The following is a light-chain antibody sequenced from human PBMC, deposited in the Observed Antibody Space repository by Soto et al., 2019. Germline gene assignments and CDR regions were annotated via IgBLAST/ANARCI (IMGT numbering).Light chain of an antibody. J-gene: IGKJ1*01. V-gene: IGKV3-20*01. CDR3: QQYGSSWT. Sequence: EIVLTQSRGTLSLSPGERATLSCRASQSVSSSDLAWLQQKPGQSPRLLIYAASKRAAGVPDRFSGSGSGTDFTLTISRLEPEDFAVFYCQQYGSSWTFGQGTKADIK. CDR2: AAS. CDR1: QSVSSSD.